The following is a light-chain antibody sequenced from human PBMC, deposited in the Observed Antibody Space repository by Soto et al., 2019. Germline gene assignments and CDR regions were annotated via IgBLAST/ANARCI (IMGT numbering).Light chain of an antibody. CDR2: EVS. CDR1: SSDVGGYNY. J-gene: IGLJ3*02. Sequence: QSVLTQPASVSGSPGQSITISCTGTSSDVGGYNYVSWYQQHPGKAPKLMIYEVSNRPSGVSNRFSGSKSGNTASLTISGLQAEDEADYYCAARDDSLSGHWVFGGGTKLTVL. CDR3: AARDDSLSGHWV. V-gene: IGLV2-14*01.